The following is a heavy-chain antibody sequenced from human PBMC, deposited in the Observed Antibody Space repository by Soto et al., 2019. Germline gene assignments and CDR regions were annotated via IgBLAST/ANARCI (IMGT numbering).Heavy chain of an antibody. J-gene: IGHJ4*02. D-gene: IGHD1-20*01. V-gene: IGHV3-23*01. CDR1: GFTFSSYA. Sequence: PGGSLRLSCAASGFTFSSYAMTWVRQAPGKGLEWVSTISGTGGNTYYADSVKGRFTISRDNSKNTVYLQMNSLRAEDTAVYYCVKAVYLLDFDYWGQGTLVTGS. CDR3: VKAVYLLDFDY. CDR2: ISGTGGNT.